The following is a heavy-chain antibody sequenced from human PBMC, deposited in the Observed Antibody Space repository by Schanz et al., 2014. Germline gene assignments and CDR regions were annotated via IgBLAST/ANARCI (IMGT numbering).Heavy chain of an antibody. CDR3: AGARYSSGAEDY. J-gene: IGHJ4*02. Sequence: EVQLVESGGGLVQPGGSLRLSCAASGFTFSNYVMDWVRQAPGTGLEWVSAISGSGEKTYYTDSVKGRFTISRDSTENTLYLQMNSLRAEDTALYYCAGARYSSGAEDYWGQGTLVTVSS. V-gene: IGHV3-23*04. D-gene: IGHD6-19*01. CDR2: ISGSGEKT. CDR1: GFTFSNYV.